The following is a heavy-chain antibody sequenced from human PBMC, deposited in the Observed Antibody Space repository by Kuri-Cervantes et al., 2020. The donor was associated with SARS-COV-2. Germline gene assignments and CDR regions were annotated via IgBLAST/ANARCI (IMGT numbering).Heavy chain of an antibody. CDR2: ISGSGGST. CDR3: ANLDIVVVPAASPRGGYYYYMDV. Sequence: GGSLRLSCAASGFTFSSYAMSWVRQAPGKGLEWVSAISGSGGSTYYADSVKGRFTISRDNSKNTLYLQMNSLRAEDTAVYYCANLDIVVVPAASPRGGYYYYMDVWGKGTTVTGSS. V-gene: IGHV3-23*01. J-gene: IGHJ6*03. D-gene: IGHD2-2*03. CDR1: GFTFSSYA.